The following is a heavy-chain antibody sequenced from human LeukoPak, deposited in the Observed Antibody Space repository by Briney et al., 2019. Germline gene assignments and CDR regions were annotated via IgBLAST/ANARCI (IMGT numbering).Heavy chain of an antibody. CDR1: GGSISSGGYY. CDR2: IYTSGST. V-gene: IGHV4-61*02. J-gene: IGHJ3*02. CDR3: AREEDAFDI. Sequence: SETLSLTCTVSGGSISSGGYYWSWIRQPAGKGLEWIGRIYTSGSTNYNPSLKSRVTISVDTSKNQFSLKLSSVTAADTAVYYCAREEDAFDIWGQGTMVTVSS.